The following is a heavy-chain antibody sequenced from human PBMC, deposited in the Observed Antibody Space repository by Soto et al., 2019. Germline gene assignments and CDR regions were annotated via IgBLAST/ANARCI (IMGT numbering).Heavy chain of an antibody. D-gene: IGHD3-3*02. CDR3: ARDTETLGPRANDALDI. Sequence: QAQLVQSGAEMKKPGASVKVSCKATGYTFSAYTMNWVRQAPGQSLEWMGWINAGSGNTKYSQNFQGRVSITRDTSASTVYMELTGLTYEDTAVYYCARDTETLGPRANDALDIWGQGPMVNVSS. V-gene: IGHV1-3*01. J-gene: IGHJ3*02. CDR1: GYTFSAYT. CDR2: INAGSGNT.